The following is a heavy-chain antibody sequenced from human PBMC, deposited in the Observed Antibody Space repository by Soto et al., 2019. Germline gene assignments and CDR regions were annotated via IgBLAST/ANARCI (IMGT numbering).Heavy chain of an antibody. Sequence: WGSLRLSCAASGFTFSSYAMSWVRQAPGKGLEWVSAISGSGGSTYYADSVKGRFTISRDNSKNTLYLQMNSLRAEDTAVYYCARPPGDYDSGRMIYFDYWGQGILVTVSS. V-gene: IGHV3-23*01. CDR2: ISGSGGST. CDR1: GFTFSSYA. CDR3: ARPPGDYDSGRMIYFDY. D-gene: IGHD5-12*01. J-gene: IGHJ4*02.